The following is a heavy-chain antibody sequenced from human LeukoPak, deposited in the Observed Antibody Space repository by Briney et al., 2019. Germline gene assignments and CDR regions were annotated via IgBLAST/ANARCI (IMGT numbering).Heavy chain of an antibody. Sequence: PGGSLRLSCAASGFIFSKYWMSWVRQAPGKGLEWVSSISSSSSYIYYADSVKGRFTISRDNAKNSLYLQMNSLRAEDTAVYYCARDSRYCSSSSCYDWFDPWGQGTLVTVSS. CDR3: ARDSRYCSSSSCYDWFDP. CDR2: ISSSSSYI. CDR1: GFIFSKYW. J-gene: IGHJ5*02. V-gene: IGHV3-21*01. D-gene: IGHD2-2*01.